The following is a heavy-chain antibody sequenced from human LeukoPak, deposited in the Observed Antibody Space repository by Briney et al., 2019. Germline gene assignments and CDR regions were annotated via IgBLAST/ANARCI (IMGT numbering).Heavy chain of an antibody. Sequence: GGSLRLSCAASGFSCSNYWMHWVRPAPGKGLVWVSRLNSDRTSTTYADSVKGRFTISRDNAKKTLYLQMNSLRAEDTAVYYCARDGVEFYNWFDPWGQGTLVTVSS. D-gene: IGHD2-21*01. CDR1: GFSCSNYW. V-gene: IGHV3-74*01. J-gene: IGHJ5*02. CDR2: LNSDRTST. CDR3: ARDGVEFYNWFDP.